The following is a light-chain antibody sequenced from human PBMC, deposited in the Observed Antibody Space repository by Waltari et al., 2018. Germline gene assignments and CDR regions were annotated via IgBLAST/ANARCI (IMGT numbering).Light chain of an antibody. Sequence: IVLTQSPDTLSVSPGQRATLSCRASQTINNNFLVGDQQKPGQAPRLIIHGTSSRATGFPDRFSGSGSGTDFTLTNSNLEPEDFAVYYCQQYDGSVLTFGGGTKVEI. CDR3: QQYDGSVLT. CDR1: QTINNNF. J-gene: IGKJ4*01. V-gene: IGKV3-20*01. CDR2: GTS.